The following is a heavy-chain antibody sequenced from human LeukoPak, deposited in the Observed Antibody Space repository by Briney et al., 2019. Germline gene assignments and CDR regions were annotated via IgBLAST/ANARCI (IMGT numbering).Heavy chain of an antibody. D-gene: IGHD6-19*01. CDR1: GFTFSTYG. CDR2: INWNGGST. J-gene: IGHJ4*02. V-gene: IGHV3-20*04. Sequence: GGSLRLSCAASGFTFSTYGMSWVRQAPGKGLEWVSGINWNGGSTGYADSVKGRFTISRDNAKNSLYLQMNSLRAEDTALYYCARGQVSVAVAGTDYWGQGTLVTVSS. CDR3: ARGQVSVAVAGTDY.